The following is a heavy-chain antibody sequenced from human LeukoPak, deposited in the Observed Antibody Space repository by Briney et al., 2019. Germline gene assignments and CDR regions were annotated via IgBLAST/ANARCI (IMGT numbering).Heavy chain of an antibody. CDR1: GFTFSSYA. V-gene: IGHV3-23*01. D-gene: IGHD3-10*01. J-gene: IGHJ4*02. CDR3: ARDPLYYYGSGSYSTNDY. CDR2: ISGSGGST. Sequence: GGSLRLSCAASGFTFSSYAMSWVRQAPGKGLEWVSAISGSGGSTYYADSVKGRFTISRDNSKNTLYLQMNSLRAEDTAVYYCARDPLYYYGSGSYSTNDYWGQGTLVTVSS.